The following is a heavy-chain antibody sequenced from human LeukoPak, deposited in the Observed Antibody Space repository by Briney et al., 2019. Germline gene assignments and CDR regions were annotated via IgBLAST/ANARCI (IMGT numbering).Heavy chain of an antibody. CDR2: IIPIFGTA. J-gene: IGHJ4*02. D-gene: IGHD3-10*01. CDR3: ARTSEDYYGSGSYLDYFDY. Sequence: ASVKVSCKASGGTFSSYAISWVRQAPGQGLEWMGGIIPIFGTASYAQKFQGRVTMTRDTSTSTVYMELSSLRSEDTAVYYCARTSEDYYGSGSYLDYFDYWGQGTLVTVSS. CDR1: GGTFSSYA. V-gene: IGHV1-69*05.